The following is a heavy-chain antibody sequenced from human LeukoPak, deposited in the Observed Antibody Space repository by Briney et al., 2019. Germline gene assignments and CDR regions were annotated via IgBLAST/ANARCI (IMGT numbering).Heavy chain of an antibody. Sequence: SSETLSLTCTVSGGSISSYYWSWIRQHPGKGLGWIGYIYYSGSTYYNPSLKSRVTISVDTSKNQFSLKLSSVTAADTAVYYCARLGLTVAAAGRVRYYYYYYMDVWGKGTTVTVSS. J-gene: IGHJ6*03. CDR3: ARLGLTVAAAGRVRYYYYYYMDV. D-gene: IGHD6-13*01. CDR1: GGSISSYY. V-gene: IGHV4-59*06. CDR2: IYYSGST.